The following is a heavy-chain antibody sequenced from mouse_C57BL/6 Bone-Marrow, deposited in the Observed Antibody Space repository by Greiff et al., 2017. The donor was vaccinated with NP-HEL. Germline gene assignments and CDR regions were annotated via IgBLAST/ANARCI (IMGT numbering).Heavy chain of an antibody. CDR1: GFTFSDYY. CDR2: ISNGGGST. V-gene: IGHV5-12*01. J-gene: IGHJ1*03. Sequence: EVQRVESGGGLVQPGGSLKLSCAASGFTFSDYYMYWVRQTPEKRLEWVAYISNGGGSTYYPDTVKGRFTIYRDNAKNTLYLQMSRLKSEDTAMYYCARHSSLLRPPGFDVWGTGTTVTVSS. CDR3: ARHSSLLRPPGFDV. D-gene: IGHD1-2*01.